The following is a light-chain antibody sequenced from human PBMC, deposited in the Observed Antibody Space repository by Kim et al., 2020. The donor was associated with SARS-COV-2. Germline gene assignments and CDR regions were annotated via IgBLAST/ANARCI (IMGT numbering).Light chain of an antibody. CDR3: LQHKSYPYS. CDR1: QDINRF. V-gene: IGKV1-17*03. Sequence: SASVGERVTITCRASQDINRFLAWFQQKPGKVPKRLIYHASTLQSGVPSRFSGSGSGTEFSLTISSLQPEDFATYYCLQHKSYPYSFGQGTQLEI. CDR2: HAS. J-gene: IGKJ2*03.